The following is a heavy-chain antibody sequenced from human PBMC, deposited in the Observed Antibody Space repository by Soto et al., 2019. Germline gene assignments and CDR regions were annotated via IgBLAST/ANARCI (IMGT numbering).Heavy chain of an antibody. D-gene: IGHD3-9*01. CDR2: LNWNSGSM. Sequence: GGSLRLSCAASGFSLDDYAMHWVRQAPGKGLEWVSGLNWNSGSMGYADSVKGRFTISRDNAKNSLYLQMNSLRSEDTALYYCAKDLKKRRYSGVEYFQHWGQGTLVTVSS. J-gene: IGHJ1*01. CDR1: GFSLDDYA. CDR3: AKDLKKRRYSGVEYFQH. V-gene: IGHV3-9*01.